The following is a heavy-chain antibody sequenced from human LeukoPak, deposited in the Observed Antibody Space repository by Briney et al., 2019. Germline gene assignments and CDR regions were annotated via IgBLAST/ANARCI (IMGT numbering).Heavy chain of an antibody. CDR1: GFTFSSYP. Sequence: GGSLRLSCAASGFTFSSYPMHWVRQAPGKGLEWVAVISYDGRDKYYADSVKGRFTISRDNSKNTLYLQMNSLRSEDTAVYYCARDAPGIADYYFEYWGQGTLVTVSS. D-gene: IGHD6-13*01. CDR3: ARDAPGIADYYFEY. J-gene: IGHJ4*02. CDR2: ISYDGRDK. V-gene: IGHV3-30*04.